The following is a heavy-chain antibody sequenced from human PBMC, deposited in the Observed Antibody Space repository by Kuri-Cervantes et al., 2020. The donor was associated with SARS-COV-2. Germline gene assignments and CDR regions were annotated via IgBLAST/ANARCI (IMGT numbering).Heavy chain of an antibody. CDR2: IYYSGST. V-gene: IGHV4-4*02. CDR3: ARRYYYDSSAGYYFDY. Sequence: SETLSLTCPVSGGSISSSNWWSWVRQPPGKGLEWIGYIYYSGSTNYNPSLKSRVTISVETSKNQFPLKLSSVTAADTAVYYCARRYYYDSSAGYYFDYWGQGTLVTGYS. J-gene: IGHJ4*02. D-gene: IGHD3-22*01. CDR1: GGSISSSNW.